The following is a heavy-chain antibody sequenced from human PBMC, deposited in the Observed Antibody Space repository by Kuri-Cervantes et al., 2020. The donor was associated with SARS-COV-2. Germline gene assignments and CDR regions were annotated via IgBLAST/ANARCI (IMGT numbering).Heavy chain of an antibody. J-gene: IGHJ6*03. D-gene: IGHD6-19*01. CDR1: GGSFSNFL. Sequence: ESLKISCGVYGGSFSNFLWDWVRQPPGKGLEWIGEINYSGTTNYNPSLKSRVTISVDPSKNLFSLNLTSVTAADTAMYYCARLRRHNDGWFATGYYMDVWGKGTTVTVSS. V-gene: IGHV4-34*01. CDR3: ARLRRHNDGWFATGYYMDV. CDR2: INYSGTT.